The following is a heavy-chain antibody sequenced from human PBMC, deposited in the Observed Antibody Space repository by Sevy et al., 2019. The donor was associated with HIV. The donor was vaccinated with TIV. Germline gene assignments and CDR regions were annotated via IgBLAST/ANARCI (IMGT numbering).Heavy chain of an antibody. Sequence: GGSLRLSCAASGFTFSDHYMEWVRQAPGKGLEWVGRIRNKADSYTTEYAASVKGSFTISRDDSKNSLYLLMNSRKTEDTAVYYCATHAGIAAAGRVFDYWGQGTLVTVSS. CDR2: IRNKADSYTT. V-gene: IGHV3-72*01. J-gene: IGHJ4*02. CDR3: ATHAGIAAAGRVFDY. D-gene: IGHD6-13*01. CDR1: GFTFSDHY.